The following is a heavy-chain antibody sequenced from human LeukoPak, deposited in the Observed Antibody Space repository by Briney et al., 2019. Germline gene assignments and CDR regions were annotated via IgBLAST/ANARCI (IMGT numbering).Heavy chain of an antibody. Sequence: PSQTLSLTCTVSGGSISSGGYYWSWIRQHPGKGLEWIGYIYYSGGTYYNPSLKSRVTISVDTSKNQFSLKLSSVTAADTAVYYCARQRITMIVVVFDAFDIWGQGTMVTVSS. CDR1: GGSISSGGYY. J-gene: IGHJ3*02. CDR3: ARQRITMIVVVFDAFDI. CDR2: IYYSGGT. D-gene: IGHD3-22*01. V-gene: IGHV4-31*03.